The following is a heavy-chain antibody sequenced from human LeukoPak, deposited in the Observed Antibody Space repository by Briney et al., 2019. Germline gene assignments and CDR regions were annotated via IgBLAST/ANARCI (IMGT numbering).Heavy chain of an antibody. CDR1: GGTFSSYA. V-gene: IGHV1-69*06. Sequence: SVKVSCKASGGTFSSYAISWVRQAPGQGLEWMGGIIPIFGTANYAQKFQGRVTITADKSTSTAYMELSSLRSEDTAVYYCVRIQPGYNSAFLRAFDVWGQGTMVTVSS. CDR2: IIPIFGTA. CDR3: VRIQPGYNSAFLRAFDV. J-gene: IGHJ3*01. D-gene: IGHD1-1*01.